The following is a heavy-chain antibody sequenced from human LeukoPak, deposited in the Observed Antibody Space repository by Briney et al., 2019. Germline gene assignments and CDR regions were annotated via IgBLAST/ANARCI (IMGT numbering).Heavy chain of an antibody. CDR3: AGAAAAAEYFQH. D-gene: IGHD2-2*01. V-gene: IGHV4-39*07. J-gene: IGHJ1*01. CDR2: IYHSGST. Sequence: SETLSLTCTVSGGSISSSNYYWGWIRQPPGKGLEWIGSIYHSGSTNYNPSLKSRVTISVDKSKNQFSLKLSSVTAADTAVYYCAGAAAAAEYFQHWGQGTLVTVSS. CDR1: GGSISSSNYY.